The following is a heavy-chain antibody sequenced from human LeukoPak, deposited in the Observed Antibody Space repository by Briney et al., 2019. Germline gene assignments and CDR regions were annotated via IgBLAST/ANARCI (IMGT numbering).Heavy chain of an antibody. Sequence: GESLKISCKGSGYSSTSYWIGWVRQMPGKGLEWMGIIYPGDSDTRYSPSFQGQVTISADKSISTAYLQWSSLKASDTAMYYCARHPLTAAELDYYYYYGMDVWGQGTTVTVSS. CDR1: GYSSTSYW. CDR2: IYPGDSDT. D-gene: IGHD6-13*01. J-gene: IGHJ6*02. V-gene: IGHV5-51*01. CDR3: ARHPLTAAELDYYYYYGMDV.